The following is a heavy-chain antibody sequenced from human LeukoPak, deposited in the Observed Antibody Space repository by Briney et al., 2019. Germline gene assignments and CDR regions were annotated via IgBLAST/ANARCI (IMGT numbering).Heavy chain of an antibody. Sequence: SETLSLTCTVSGVSISSYYWSWIRQPPGKGLKWIGFIHYTGSTNYNPSLKSRVTISVDTSKNQFSLKLSSVTAADTAVYYCAREDVAGGSGSNYYYYGADVWGQGTTVTVSS. CDR1: GVSISSYY. J-gene: IGHJ6*02. D-gene: IGHD3-10*01. CDR2: IHYTGST. CDR3: AREDVAGGSGSNYYYYGADV. V-gene: IGHV4-59*01.